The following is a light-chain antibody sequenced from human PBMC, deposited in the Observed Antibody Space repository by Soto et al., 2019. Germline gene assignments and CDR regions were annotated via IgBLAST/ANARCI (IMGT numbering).Light chain of an antibody. CDR3: SAYTSSSTLV. V-gene: IGLV2-14*01. CDR1: SNDVGFYDY. J-gene: IGLJ3*02. Sequence: QSVLTQPASVSGSPGQSITISCTGTSNDVGFYDYDSWYQQHPGKAPKLIIYEVINRPSGVSNRFSGSKSGNTASLTISGLQAEDEADYSCSAYTSSSTLVFGGGTQLTVL. CDR2: EVI.